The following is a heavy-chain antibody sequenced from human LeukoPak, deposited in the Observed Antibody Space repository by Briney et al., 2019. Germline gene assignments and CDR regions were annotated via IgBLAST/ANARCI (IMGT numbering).Heavy chain of an antibody. J-gene: IGHJ6*02. CDR3: ARAGLRGSSGEWYYYYYGMDV. CDR1: GDSVSSNSAA. Sequence: PSQTLSLTCAISGDSVSSNSAAWNWIRPSPSRGLEWLGRTYYRSKWYNDYAVSVKSRITINPDTSKNQFSLQLNSVTPEDTAVYYCARAGLRGSSGEWYYYYYGMDVWGQGTTVTVSS. CDR2: TYYRSKWYN. D-gene: IGHD2-21*01. V-gene: IGHV6-1*01.